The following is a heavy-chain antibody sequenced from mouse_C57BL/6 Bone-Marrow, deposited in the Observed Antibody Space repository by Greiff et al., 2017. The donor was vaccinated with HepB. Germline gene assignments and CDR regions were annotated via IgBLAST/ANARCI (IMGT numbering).Heavy chain of an antibody. CDR3: ARSPIYYYGSSYRRHWYFDV. D-gene: IGHD1-1*01. V-gene: IGHV1-76*01. CDR1: GYTFTDYY. Sequence: QVQLQQSGAELVRPGASVKLSCKASGYTFTDYYINWVKQRPGQGLEWIARIYPGSGNTYYNEKFKGKATLTAEKSSSTAYMQLSSLTSEDSAVYFCARSPIYYYGSSYRRHWYFDVWGTGTTVTVSS. J-gene: IGHJ1*03. CDR2: IYPGSGNT.